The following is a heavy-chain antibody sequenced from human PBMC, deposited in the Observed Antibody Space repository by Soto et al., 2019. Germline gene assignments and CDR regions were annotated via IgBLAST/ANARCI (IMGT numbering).Heavy chain of an antibody. Sequence: SETLSLTCSVSGASLNNFSYYWGWIRQPPGKGLEWIGTVYYNENTYYNPSLRSRVAISVDTAKNQFSLNLRSVTAADTAVYFCARRERYYGSPGWFDPWGQGTLVNVSS. CDR3: ARRERYYGSPGWFDP. CDR2: VYYNENT. CDR1: GASLNNFSYY. V-gene: IGHV4-39*01. J-gene: IGHJ5*01. D-gene: IGHD3-10*01.